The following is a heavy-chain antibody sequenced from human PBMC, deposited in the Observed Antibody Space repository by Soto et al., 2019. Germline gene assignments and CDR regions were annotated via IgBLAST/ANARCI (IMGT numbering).Heavy chain of an antibody. J-gene: IGHJ4*02. CDR3: ARGTPLRFFDY. D-gene: IGHD3-3*01. CDR2: INPNSGGT. CDR1: GYTFTGCY. Sequence: GASVNVSCKSSGYTFTGCYIQWVRQAPGQGLEWMGWINPNSGGTNYAQKFQGGVTMTRDTSISTAYMELSRLRSDDTAVYYCARGTPLRFFDYWGQGTLVTVSS. V-gene: IGHV1-2*02.